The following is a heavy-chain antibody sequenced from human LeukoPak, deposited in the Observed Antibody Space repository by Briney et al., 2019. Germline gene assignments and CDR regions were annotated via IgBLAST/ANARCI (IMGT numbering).Heavy chain of an antibody. CDR3: ARDQEGVVPAAVYY. J-gene: IGHJ4*02. V-gene: IGHV1-69*01. D-gene: IGHD2-2*01. CDR2: IIPIFGTA. CDR1: GGTFSSYA. Sequence: SVEVSCKASGGTFSSYAISWVRQAPGQGLEWMGGIIPIFGTANYAQKFQGRVTITADESTSTAYMELSSLRSEDTAVYYCARDQEGVVPAAVYYWGQGTLVTVSS.